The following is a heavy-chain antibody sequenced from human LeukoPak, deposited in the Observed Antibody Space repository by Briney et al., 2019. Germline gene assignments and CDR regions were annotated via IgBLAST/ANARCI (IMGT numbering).Heavy chain of an antibody. CDR3: AKSRDSSGLYYFDY. Sequence: PGGSLRLSCAASGFTFSSYGMSWVRQAPGKGLEWVSAISGGGGSTYYADSVKGRFTISRDNSKNTLYLQMNSLRAEDTAVYYCAKSRDSSGLYYFDYWGQGTLVTVSS. CDR1: GFTFSSYG. CDR2: ISGGGGST. J-gene: IGHJ4*02. V-gene: IGHV3-23*01. D-gene: IGHD3-22*01.